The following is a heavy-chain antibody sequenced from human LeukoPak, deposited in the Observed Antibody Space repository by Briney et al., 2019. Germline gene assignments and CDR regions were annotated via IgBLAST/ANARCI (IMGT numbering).Heavy chain of an antibody. D-gene: IGHD3-10*01. CDR3: YYGSGSYYMAFDY. CDR1: GGSISSYY. CDR2: IYYSGST. Sequence: PSGTLSLTCTVSGGSISSYYWSWIRQPPGKGLEWIGYIYYSGSTNYNPSLKSRVTISVDTSKNQFSLKLSSVTAADTAVYYCYYGSGSYYMAFDYWGQGTLVTVSS. J-gene: IGHJ4*02. V-gene: IGHV4-59*08.